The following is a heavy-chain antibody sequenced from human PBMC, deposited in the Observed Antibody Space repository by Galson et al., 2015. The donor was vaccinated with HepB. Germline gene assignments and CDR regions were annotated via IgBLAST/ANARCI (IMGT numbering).Heavy chain of an antibody. CDR1: GFAFSTYT. D-gene: IGHD3-10*01. J-gene: IGHJ4*02. V-gene: IGHV3-21*01. CDR2: IISSSSNI. Sequence: SLRLSCAASGFAFSTYTMSWVRQAPGKGLEWVSSIISSSSNIFYADSVKGRFTISRDNAKGSLYLQMNSLRADDTAVYYCARDEFSMVRGDESGEFDYWGQGTLVTVSS. CDR3: ARDEFSMVRGDESGEFDY.